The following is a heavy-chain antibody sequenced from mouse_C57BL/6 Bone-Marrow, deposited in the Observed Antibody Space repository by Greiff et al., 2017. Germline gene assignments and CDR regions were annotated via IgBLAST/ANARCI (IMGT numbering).Heavy chain of an antibody. V-gene: IGHV2-2*01. J-gene: IGHJ4*01. D-gene: IGHD1-1*01. CDR3: ARNWTPTVVAPILYAMDY. Sequence: VQLQQSGPGLVQPSQSLSITCTVSGFSLTSYGVHWVRQSQGKGLEWLGVIWSGGSTDYNAAFISRLSISKDNSKSQVFFNMNSLQSDDTAIYYCARNWTPTVVAPILYAMDYWGQGTSVTVSS. CDR2: IWSGGST. CDR1: GFSLTSYG.